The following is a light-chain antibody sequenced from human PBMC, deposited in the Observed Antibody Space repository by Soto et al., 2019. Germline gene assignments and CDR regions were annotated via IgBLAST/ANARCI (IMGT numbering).Light chain of an antibody. CDR3: QQYGSSPWT. V-gene: IGKV3-20*01. Sequence: EIVLTQSPGTLSLSPGERATLSCRASQSVSSSYLAWYQQKPGQAPRLLIYGALSRATGIPDRFSGSGSGTDFTLTISRREPEDFAVYYCQQYGSSPWTFGQGTKVEIK. CDR2: GAL. CDR1: QSVSSSY. J-gene: IGKJ1*01.